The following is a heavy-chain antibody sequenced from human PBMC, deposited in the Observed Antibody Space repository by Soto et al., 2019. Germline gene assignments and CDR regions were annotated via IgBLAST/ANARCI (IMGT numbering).Heavy chain of an antibody. V-gene: IGHV3-33*01. CDR3: ARRIVATIFNPQGVYNLFDP. Sequence: SLRLSCAASGFTFSSYGMHWVRQAPGKGLEWVAVIWYDGSNKYYADSVKGRFTISRDNSKNTLYLQMNSLRAEDTAVYYCARRIVATIFNPQGVYNLFDPWAQRTLVTVSS. CDR1: GFTFSSYG. J-gene: IGHJ5*02. CDR2: IWYDGSNK. D-gene: IGHD5-12*01.